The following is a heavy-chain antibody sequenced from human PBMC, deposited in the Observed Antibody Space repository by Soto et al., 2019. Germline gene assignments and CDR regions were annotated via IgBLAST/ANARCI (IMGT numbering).Heavy chain of an antibody. Sequence: EVQLVESGGDLVQPGGSLRLSCAASGFTFSTYWMSWVRQAQGKGLEWVANIKHDGSEKYYVDSVKGRFTISRDNAKNSLYLQMNSRRAEDTAVYYCARRGHCSTPDSYLKDYWGQGTLVTVSS. CDR2: IKHDGSEK. CDR1: GFTFSTYW. V-gene: IGHV3-7*01. J-gene: IGHJ4*02. CDR3: ARRGHCSTPDSYLKDY. D-gene: IGHD2-2*01.